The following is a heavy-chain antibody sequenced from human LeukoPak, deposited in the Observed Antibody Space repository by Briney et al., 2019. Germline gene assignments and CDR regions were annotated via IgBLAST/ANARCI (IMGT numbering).Heavy chain of an antibody. D-gene: IGHD3-10*01. Sequence: GGSLRLSCAPPGYTFSSYWMSWVRQAPGKGLEWVANIKQDGSEKYYVDSVKGRFTISRDNAKNSLFLPVNSLRDEDTAVYYCARGMYYSASGGFDYWGQGTLVTVSS. CDR2: IKQDGSEK. CDR1: GYTFSSYW. CDR3: ARGMYYSASGGFDY. V-gene: IGHV3-7*02. J-gene: IGHJ4*02.